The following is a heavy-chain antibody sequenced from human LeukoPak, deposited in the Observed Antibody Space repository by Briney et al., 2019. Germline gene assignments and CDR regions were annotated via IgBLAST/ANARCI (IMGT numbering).Heavy chain of an antibody. J-gene: IGHJ4*02. CDR2: IYSVDSDT. D-gene: IGHD2-21*01. CDR3: TRHETYCGGDCYLIDY. Sequence: GESLNISCKGPGYIFTSYWIGWVRQLPGKGLEWMGIIYSVDSDTRYSPSFQGQATISADKSISTAYLQWSSRRVSDTAMYYCTRHETYCGGDCYLIDYWGQGTLVTVSS. V-gene: IGHV5-51*01. CDR1: GYIFTSYW.